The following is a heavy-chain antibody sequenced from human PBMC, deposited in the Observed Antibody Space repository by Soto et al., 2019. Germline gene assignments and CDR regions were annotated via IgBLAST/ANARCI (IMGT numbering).Heavy chain of an antibody. CDR1: GGSISSYY. CDR2: IYYSGST. Sequence: LSLTCTVSGGSISSYYWSWIRQPPGKGLEWIGYIYYSGSTNYNPSLKSRVTISVDTSKNQFSLKLSSVTAADTAVYYCARGDTYSSSSLADHDAFDIWGQGTMVTVSS. J-gene: IGHJ3*02. V-gene: IGHV4-59*01. CDR3: ARGDTYSSSSLADHDAFDI. D-gene: IGHD6-6*01.